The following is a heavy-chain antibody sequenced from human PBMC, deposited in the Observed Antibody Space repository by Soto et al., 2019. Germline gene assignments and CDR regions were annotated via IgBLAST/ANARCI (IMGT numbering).Heavy chain of an antibody. CDR2: IKQDGSEK. CDR1: GFTFNNYW. V-gene: IGHV3-7*05. J-gene: IGHJ5*02. D-gene: IGHD3-3*01. CDR3: ASWRMVFLEWSFLGPGWFDP. Sequence: EVQLLESGGGLVQPGGSLRLSCAASGFTFNNYWMSWVRQAPGKGLEWVAYIKQDGSEKYYVDSVKGRFTISRDNVKNSLFLQMNSLRAEDTAVYYCASWRMVFLEWSFLGPGWFDPWGQGTLVTVSS.